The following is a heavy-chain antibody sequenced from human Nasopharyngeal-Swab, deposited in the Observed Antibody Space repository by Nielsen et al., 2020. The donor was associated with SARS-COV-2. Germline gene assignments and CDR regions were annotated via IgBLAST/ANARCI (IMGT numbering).Heavy chain of an antibody. CDR2: ISSSSSYI. CDR3: ARDYPYSSSWYPYYYYYYMDV. CDR1: GFTFSGYS. D-gene: IGHD6-13*01. J-gene: IGHJ6*03. Sequence: GESLKISCAASGFTFSGYSMNWVRQAPGKGLEWVSSISSSSSYIYYADSVKGRFTISRDNAKNSLYLQMNSLRAEDTAVYYCARDYPYSSSWYPYYYYYYMDVWGKGTTVTVSS. V-gene: IGHV3-21*01.